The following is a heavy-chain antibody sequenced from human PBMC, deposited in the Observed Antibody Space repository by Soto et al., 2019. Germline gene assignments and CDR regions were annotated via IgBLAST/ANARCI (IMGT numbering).Heavy chain of an antibody. J-gene: IGHJ5*02. CDR2: INHSGST. D-gene: IGHD3-10*01. Sequence: SESLSLTCAVYGGSFSGYYWSWIRQPPGKGLEWIGEINHSGSTNYNPSLKSRVTISVDTSKNQFSLKLSSVTAADTAVYYCARAASRFYGSGSYRTNWFDPWGQGTLVTVPQ. CDR1: GGSFSGYY. CDR3: ARAASRFYGSGSYRTNWFDP. V-gene: IGHV4-34*01.